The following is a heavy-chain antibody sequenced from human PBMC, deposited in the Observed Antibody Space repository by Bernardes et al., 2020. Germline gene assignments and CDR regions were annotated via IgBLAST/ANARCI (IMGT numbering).Heavy chain of an antibody. D-gene: IGHD1-1*01. CDR2: ISGGGAET. CDR1: GFSFSNYA. CDR3: ARVGTRITTSLAY. Sequence: GGSLRLSCAASGFSFSNYAMTWVRQGPGKGLEWVAGISGGGAETFYADSVKGRFTISRDISKRTMYLLMSSLRAEDTAIYYCARVGTRITTSLAYWGQGTLVTVTS. V-gene: IGHV3-23*01. J-gene: IGHJ4*02.